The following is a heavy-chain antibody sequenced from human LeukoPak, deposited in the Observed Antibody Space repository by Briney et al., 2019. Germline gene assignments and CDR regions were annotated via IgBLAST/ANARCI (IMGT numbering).Heavy chain of an antibody. V-gene: IGHV4-39*01. CDR3: ARGVEGIAARPSFDY. CDR2: IYYSGST. J-gene: IGHJ4*02. CDR1: GGSISSYY. D-gene: IGHD6-6*01. Sequence: SETLSLTCTVSGGSISSYYWSWIRQPPGKGLEWIGSIYYSGSTYYNPSLKSRVTISVDTSKNQFSLKLSSVTAADTAVYYCARGVEGIAARPSFDYWGQGTLVTVSS.